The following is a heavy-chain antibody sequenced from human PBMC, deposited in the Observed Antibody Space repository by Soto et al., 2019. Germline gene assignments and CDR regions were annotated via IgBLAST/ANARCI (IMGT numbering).Heavy chain of an antibody. V-gene: IGHV4-39*02. CDR1: GGSISSSSYY. D-gene: IGHD2-15*01. CDR2: IYYSGST. Sequence: QLQLQESGPGLVKPSETLSLTCTVSGGSISSSSYYWGWIRQPPGKGLEWIGSIYYSGSTYYNPALKSRVTISXGTDKXXFSLKLSSVTAADTAVYYCARERGYCSGGSCPVDYWGQGTLVTVSS. J-gene: IGHJ4*02. CDR3: ARERGYCSGGSCPVDY.